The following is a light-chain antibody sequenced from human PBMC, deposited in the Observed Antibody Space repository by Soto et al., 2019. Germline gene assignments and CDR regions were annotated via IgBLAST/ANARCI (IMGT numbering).Light chain of an antibody. J-gene: IGLJ1*01. CDR1: SSDVGGYNY. Sequence: QSALTQPASVSGSPGQSITISCTGTSSDVGGYNYVSWYQLHPGKAPKLLIYEVNNRPSGVSNRFSASKSGNTASLTISGLQAEDEADYYCSSYTNSGYVFVTGTKLTVL. V-gene: IGLV2-14*01. CDR3: SSYTNSGYV. CDR2: EVN.